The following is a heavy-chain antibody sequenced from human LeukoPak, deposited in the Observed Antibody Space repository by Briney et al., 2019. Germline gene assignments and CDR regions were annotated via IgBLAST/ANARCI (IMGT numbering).Heavy chain of an antibody. J-gene: IGHJ4*02. D-gene: IGHD2-2*01. CDR2: IRHDGSNK. CDR1: GFTFSSYG. V-gene: IGHV3-30*02. Sequence: GGSLRLACPAYGFTFSSYGMHWVRQAPGKGREWVAFIRHDGSNKYYADSVKGRFTISRDNSKNTLYLQMNSLRAEDTAVYYCAKGYCSSTTCSVDYWGQGTLVTVSS. CDR3: AKGYCSSTTCSVDY.